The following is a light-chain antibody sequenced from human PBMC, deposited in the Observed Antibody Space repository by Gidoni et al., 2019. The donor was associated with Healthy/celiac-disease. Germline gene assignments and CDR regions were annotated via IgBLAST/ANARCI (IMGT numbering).Light chain of an antibody. Sequence: DIVMTQSPDYLAVSLGERATIHCKSSQSVLYSSNNKNYLAWYQQKPGQAPKLLFYWASTRESGVPDRFSCSGSGTDFTLTISSLQAEDVAVYSCQQYYRTPRTFGQGTKLEIK. CDR3: QQYYRTPRT. V-gene: IGKV4-1*01. CDR2: WAS. J-gene: IGKJ2*01. CDR1: QSVLYSSNNKNY.